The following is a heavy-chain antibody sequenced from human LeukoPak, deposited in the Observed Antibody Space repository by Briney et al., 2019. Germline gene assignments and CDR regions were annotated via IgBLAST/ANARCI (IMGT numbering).Heavy chain of an antibody. V-gene: IGHV3-30*02. J-gene: IGHJ4*02. CDR1: GFTFNDYG. Sequence: GGSLRLSCAASGFTFNDYGMHWVRQAPGKGLEWVAFIRYDGSDKYYADSVKGRFTISRDNSKNTVYLQMNSLRAEDTAVYHCAKDLTTVTTQGDYWGQGTLVTVSS. CDR2: IRYDGSDK. D-gene: IGHD4-17*01. CDR3: AKDLTTVTTQGDY.